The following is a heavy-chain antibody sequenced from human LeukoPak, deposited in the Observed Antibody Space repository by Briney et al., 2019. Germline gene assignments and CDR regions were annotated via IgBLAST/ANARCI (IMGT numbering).Heavy chain of an antibody. J-gene: IGHJ3*02. Sequence: GGSLRLSCAASGFTFNGYWMSWVRQAPGKGLEWVANIKEDGSAQYYVGSVKGRFTISRDNAKNSLNLQMNSLRAEDTAVYYCARDSRTCGGDCYSVMIVVAPRPDAFDIWGQGTMVTVSS. CDR2: IKEDGSAQ. CDR3: ARDSRTCGGDCYSVMIVVAPRPDAFDI. CDR1: GFTFNGYW. V-gene: IGHV3-7*01. D-gene: IGHD2-21*01.